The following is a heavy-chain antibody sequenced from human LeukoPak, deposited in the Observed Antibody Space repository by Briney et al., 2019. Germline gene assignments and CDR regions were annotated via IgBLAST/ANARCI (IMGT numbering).Heavy chain of an antibody. CDR2: IIPILGIA. CDR1: GGTFSSYT. Sequence: GASVKVSCKASGGTFSSYTISWVRQAPGQGLEWMGRIIPILGIANYAQEFQGRVTITADKSTSTAYMELSSLRSEDTAVYYCARGPSSGAFDIWGQGTMVTVSS. D-gene: IGHD6-6*01. CDR3: ARGPSSGAFDI. V-gene: IGHV1-69*02. J-gene: IGHJ3*02.